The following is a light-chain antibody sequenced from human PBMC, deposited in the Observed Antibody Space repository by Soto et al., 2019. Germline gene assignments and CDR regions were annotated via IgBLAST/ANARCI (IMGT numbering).Light chain of an antibody. CDR2: AAS. CDR3: LQKYFYPFT. V-gene: IGKV1-6*01. CDR1: QGIRND. J-gene: IGKJ3*01. Sequence: AIQMTQSPSSLSASVGDRVTITCRASQGIRNDLDWFQQEPGKAPKLLIYAASNLQSGVPARFSGSGSGTDFTLTISSLQPEDFATYYCLQKYFYPFTFGPGTKVDIK.